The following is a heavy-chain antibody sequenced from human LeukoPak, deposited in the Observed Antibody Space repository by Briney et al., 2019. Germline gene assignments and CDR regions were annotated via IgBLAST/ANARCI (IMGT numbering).Heavy chain of an antibody. D-gene: IGHD5-24*01. V-gene: IGHV4-34*01. CDR2: INHVGST. Sequence: PSETLSLTCTVSGGSFSGFYWSWIRQPPGKGLEWIGEINHVGSTNYNPSLKSRVTISIDTSKNQQFSLKLSSVTAADTAVYYCARAQPLRWLQPYFDYWGQGTLVTVSS. CDR1: GGSFSGFY. CDR3: ARAQPLRWLQPYFDY. J-gene: IGHJ4*02.